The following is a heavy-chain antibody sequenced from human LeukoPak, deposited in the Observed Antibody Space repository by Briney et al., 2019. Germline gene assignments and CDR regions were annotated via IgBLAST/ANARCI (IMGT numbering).Heavy chain of an antibody. D-gene: IGHD2-21*01. V-gene: IGHV3-74*01. J-gene: IGHJ6*03. CDR1: GFLFSEYW. Sequence: GGSLRLSCAASGFLFSEYWMHWVRQAPGKGLEWVSRVKSDGSDTTYADSVKGRFTISRDNSKNTLYLQMNSLRAEDTALYYCAKDTWQFAPDYYYYMDVWGKGTTVTVSS. CDR2: VKSDGSDT. CDR3: AKDTWQFAPDYYYYMDV.